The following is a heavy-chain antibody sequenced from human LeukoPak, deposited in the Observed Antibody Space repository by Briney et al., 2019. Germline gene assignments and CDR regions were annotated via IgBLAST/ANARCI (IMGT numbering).Heavy chain of an antibody. D-gene: IGHD3-22*01. CDR2: INPSGDST. Sequence: GASVKVSCKASGYTFTSYYIHWVRQAPGQGLEWMGKINPSGDSTNYAQKFQGRVTITADKSTSTAYMELSSLRSEDTAVYYCARDWGPNPYYYDSSGYRAFDIWGQGTMVTVSS. CDR1: GYTFTSYY. V-gene: IGHV1-46*01. CDR3: ARDWGPNPYYYDSSGYRAFDI. J-gene: IGHJ3*02.